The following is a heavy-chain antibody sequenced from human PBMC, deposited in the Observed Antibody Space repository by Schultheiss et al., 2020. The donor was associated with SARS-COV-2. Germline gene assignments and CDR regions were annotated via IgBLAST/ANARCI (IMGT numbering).Heavy chain of an antibody. CDR3: AKGGIVGATPFDY. V-gene: IGHV3-30*18. J-gene: IGHJ4*02. CDR2: ISYEGSIK. CDR1: GFTFSSYA. Sequence: GESLKISCAASGFTFSSYAMSWVRQAPGKGLEWVAAISYEGSIKYYADSVKGRFTISRDSFKNTLYLQMNSLRAEDTAVYYCAKGGIVGATPFDYWGQGTLVTVSS. D-gene: IGHD1-26*01.